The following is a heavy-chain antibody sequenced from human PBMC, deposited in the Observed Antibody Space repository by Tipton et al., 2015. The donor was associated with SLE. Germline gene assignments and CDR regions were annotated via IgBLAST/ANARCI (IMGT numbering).Heavy chain of an antibody. Sequence: TLSLTCSVSAGSFSGYYWNWIRQSPGKRLEWIGNIYSSGDTNYNPSLKGRVTISLDTPRNQFSLRLTSVTAADTAVYYCARGVETNTIVDYWGQGTLIIVSS. CDR1: AGSFSGYY. J-gene: IGHJ4*02. D-gene: IGHD5-24*01. V-gene: IGHV4-59*01. CDR2: IYSSGDT. CDR3: ARGVETNTIVDY.